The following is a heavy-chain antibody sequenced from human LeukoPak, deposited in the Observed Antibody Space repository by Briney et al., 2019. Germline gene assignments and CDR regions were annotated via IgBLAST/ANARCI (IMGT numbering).Heavy chain of an antibody. CDR2: IYYSGTT. V-gene: IGHV4-39*01. CDR1: GGSISSSSYY. J-gene: IGHJ4*02. CDR3: ARRYYDSSGYYHDFHY. D-gene: IGHD3-22*01. Sequence: SETLSLTCTVSGGSISSSSYYWGWIRQPPGKGLEWIVSIYYSGTTHYNPSLKSRVTISVDTSKNQFSLKLSDVTAADTAVYYCARRYYDSSGYYHDFHYWGQGTLVTVSS.